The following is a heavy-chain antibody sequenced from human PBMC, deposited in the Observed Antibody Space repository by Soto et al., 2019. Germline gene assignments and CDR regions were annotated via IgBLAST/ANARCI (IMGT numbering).Heavy chain of an antibody. D-gene: IGHD6-19*01. J-gene: IGHJ4*01. CDR1: GGSISSSGYY. V-gene: IGHV4-39*01. CDR3: ARRGFSSGWYYFDY. Sequence: QLQLQESGPGLVKPSETLSLTCTVSGGSISSSGYYWGWIRQPPGKGLEWIGSVYHSGNTYDNPSLKSRVTIAADTSKNQFSLKLSSVTAADTAVYYCARRGFSSGWYYFDYWGHGTLVTVSS. CDR2: VYHSGNT.